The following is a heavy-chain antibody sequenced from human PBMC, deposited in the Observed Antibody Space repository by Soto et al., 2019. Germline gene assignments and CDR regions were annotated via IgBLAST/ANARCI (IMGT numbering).Heavy chain of an antibody. CDR1: GFTFSSYS. J-gene: IGHJ3*01. D-gene: IGHD2-21*02. V-gene: IGHV3-48*01. CDR3: ARDNGGDWGVGAFDV. Sequence: DVQLVESGGGLVQPGGSLRLSCAASGFTFSSYSMNWVRQAPGKGLEWVSYMSSSSSSIYYTDSVKGRFTISRDNAKNSLFLQMNSLRAEDTAVYFCARDNGGDWGVGAFDVCGQGTMVTVSS. CDR2: MSSSSSSI.